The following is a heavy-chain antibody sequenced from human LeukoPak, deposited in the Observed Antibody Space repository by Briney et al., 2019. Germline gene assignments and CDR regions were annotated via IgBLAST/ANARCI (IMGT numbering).Heavy chain of an antibody. D-gene: IGHD3-10*01. V-gene: IGHV1-18*01. CDR3: AREYPYYGSGSPAYYFDY. CDR2: ISAYNGNT. CDR1: GYTFTSYG. Sequence: ASVKVSCKASGYTFTSYGISWVRQAPGQGLEWMGWISAYNGNTNYAQKLQGRVTMTTDTSTSTAYMELRSLRSDDTAVYCCAREYPYYGSGSPAYYFDYWGQGTLVTVSS. J-gene: IGHJ4*02.